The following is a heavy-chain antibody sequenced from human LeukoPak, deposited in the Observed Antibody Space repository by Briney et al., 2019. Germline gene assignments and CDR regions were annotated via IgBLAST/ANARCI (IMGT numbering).Heavy chain of an antibody. J-gene: IGHJ4*02. CDR2: INHSGGT. V-gene: IGHV4-34*01. CDR1: GGSLSGYY. CDR3: ARGTGVTNNCFDY. D-gene: IGHD4-23*01. Sequence: SETLSLTCAVYGGSLSGYYWSWIRQPPGKGLEWIGEINHSGGTNYNPSLKSRVTISVDTSKNQFSLKLSSVTAADTAVYYCARGTGVTNNCFDYWGQGTLVTVSS.